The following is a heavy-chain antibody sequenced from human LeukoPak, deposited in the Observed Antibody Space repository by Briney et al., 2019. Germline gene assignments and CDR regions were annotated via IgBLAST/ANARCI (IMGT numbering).Heavy chain of an antibody. J-gene: IGHJ4*02. V-gene: IGHV4-4*07. CDR3: ARESTSGRDPTSGRPLDY. D-gene: IGHD5-12*01. CDR2: IYSSGSN. Sequence: SETLSLTCTVSGGSISGYFWSWIRQPAGKGLEWIGRIYSSGSNNYNPSLKSRVTMSLDTSKNHLSLNLSSVTAADTAVYYCARESTSGRDPTSGRPLDYWGRGTLVTVSS. CDR1: GGSISGYF.